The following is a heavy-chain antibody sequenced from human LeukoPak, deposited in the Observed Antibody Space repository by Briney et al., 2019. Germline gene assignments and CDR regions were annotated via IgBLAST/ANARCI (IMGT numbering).Heavy chain of an antibody. Sequence: GGSLRLSCAASGFTFSSYEMNWVRQAPGKGLEWVSYISSSGSTIYYADSVKGRFTISRDNAKNSLYLQMNSLRAEDTAVYYCAREYVVGVHFDYWVQGTLVTVSS. CDR1: GFTFSSYE. CDR3: AREYVVGVHFDY. J-gene: IGHJ4*02. CDR2: ISSSGSTI. V-gene: IGHV3-48*03. D-gene: IGHD1-26*01.